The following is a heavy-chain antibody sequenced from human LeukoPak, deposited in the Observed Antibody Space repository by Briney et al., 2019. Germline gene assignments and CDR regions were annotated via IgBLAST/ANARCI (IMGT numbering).Heavy chain of an antibody. J-gene: IGHJ6*04. D-gene: IGHD3-9*01. CDR3: AKDRDILTGEDYYYGMDV. Sequence: GGSLRLSCAASGFTFGNYGMHWVRQAPGKGLEWVAIISYDGSNTYYADSVKGRFTISRDNSKNTLYLQMNNLRDEDTAVYYCAKDRDILTGEDYYYGMDVWGKGTTVTVSS. CDR2: ISYDGSNT. CDR1: GFTFGNYG. V-gene: IGHV3-30*18.